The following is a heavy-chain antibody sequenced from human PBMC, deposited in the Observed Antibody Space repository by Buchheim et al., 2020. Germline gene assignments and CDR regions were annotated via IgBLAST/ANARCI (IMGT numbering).Heavy chain of an antibody. J-gene: IGHJ6*02. Sequence: EVQLVESGGGLVQPGGSLRLSCAASGFTVSSNYMSWVRQAPGKGLEWVSVIYSGGSTYYADSVKGRFTISRDNSKNTLYLQMNSLRAEDTAVYYCARDRPVRYYYYGMDVWGQGTT. CDR1: GFTVSSNY. V-gene: IGHV3-66*01. CDR2: IYSGGST. D-gene: IGHD3-10*02. CDR3: ARDRPVRYYYYGMDV.